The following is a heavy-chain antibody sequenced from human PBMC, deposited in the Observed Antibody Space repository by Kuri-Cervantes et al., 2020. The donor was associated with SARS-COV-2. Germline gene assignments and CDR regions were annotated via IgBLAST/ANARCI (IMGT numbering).Heavy chain of an antibody. J-gene: IGHJ2*01. CDR3: ARGYYDSSGYPLGWYFDL. V-gene: IGHV3-13*04. D-gene: IGHD3-22*01. CDR1: GFTFSSYD. Sequence: GESLKISCAASGFTFSSYDMHWVRQATGKGLEWVSAIGTAGDTYYPGSVKGRFTISRENAKNSLYLQMNSLRAGDTAVYYCARGYYDSSGYPLGWYFDLWGRGTLVPSPQ. CDR2: IGTAGDT.